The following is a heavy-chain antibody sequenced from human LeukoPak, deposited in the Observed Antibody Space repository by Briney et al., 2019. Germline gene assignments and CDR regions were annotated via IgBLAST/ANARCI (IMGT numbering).Heavy chain of an antibody. D-gene: IGHD3-22*01. Sequence: SVTVSCTASGGTFSSYAISWVRQAPGQGLEWMGGIIPIFGAVNYAQKFQGRVTITADESTSTAYMELSSLRSEDTAMYYCARGSYYYDSSGYLQYYYYYGMDVWGQGTTVTVSS. V-gene: IGHV1-69*13. CDR1: GGTFSSYA. J-gene: IGHJ6*02. CDR3: ARGSYYYDSSGYLQYYYYYGMDV. CDR2: IIPIFGAV.